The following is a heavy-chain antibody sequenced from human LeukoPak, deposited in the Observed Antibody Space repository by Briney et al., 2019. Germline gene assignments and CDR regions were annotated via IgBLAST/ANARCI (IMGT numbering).Heavy chain of an antibody. D-gene: IGHD6-19*01. CDR1: GFTFSKYW. J-gene: IGHJ4*02. Sequence: GGSLRLSCAASGFTFSKYWMLWVRQAPGKGLESVSRINTDVTVTTYADSVKGRFTVSRDNADNTMFLQMNSVRDEDTAVYYCATKQWLAPPPDSWGQGTPVTVSS. CDR2: INTDVTVT. CDR3: ATKQWLAPPPDS. V-gene: IGHV3-74*01.